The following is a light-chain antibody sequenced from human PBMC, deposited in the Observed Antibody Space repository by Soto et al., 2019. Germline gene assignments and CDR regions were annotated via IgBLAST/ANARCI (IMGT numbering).Light chain of an antibody. CDR2: EVS. CDR1: SSDVGGYNT. V-gene: IGLV2-14*01. Sequence: QSALTQPASVSGSPGQSITISCTGTSSDVGGYNTVSWYQQHPGSAPKLMVYEVSNRPSGVSNRFSGSKSDNTASLTISGLQAGDEADYYCASYTASNTYVFGSGTKLTVL. CDR3: ASYTASNTYV. J-gene: IGLJ1*01.